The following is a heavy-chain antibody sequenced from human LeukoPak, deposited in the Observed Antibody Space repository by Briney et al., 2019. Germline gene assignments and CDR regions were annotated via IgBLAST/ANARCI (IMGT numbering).Heavy chain of an antibody. CDR2: ISSSSGSI. Sequence: GGSLRLSCAASGFTFSSYSMNWVRQAPGKGLEWVSFISSSSGSIYYADSVKGRITISRDNAKNSLYLQMNSLRAEDTAVYYCARRIAVAGLLGYGMDVWGQGTTVTVSS. J-gene: IGHJ6*02. D-gene: IGHD6-19*01. V-gene: IGHV3-48*04. CDR1: GFTFSSYS. CDR3: ARRIAVAGLLGYGMDV.